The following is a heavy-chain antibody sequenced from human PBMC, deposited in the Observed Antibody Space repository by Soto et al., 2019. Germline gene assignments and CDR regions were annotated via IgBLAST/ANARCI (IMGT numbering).Heavy chain of an antibody. J-gene: IGHJ4*02. CDR1: GYRFTSYW. V-gene: IGHV5-51*01. D-gene: IGHD3-16*01. CDR3: AKSRGIYDSGSYGSFDV. Sequence: GESLKISCQGSGYRFTSYWIGWVRQMPGRGLEWLGSIYPDDSDTKSSQSFRGQVIISVDKSISTAYLQWRSLEASDTAMYYCAKSRGIYDSGSYGSFDVWGQGTLVTVSS. CDR2: IYPDDSDT.